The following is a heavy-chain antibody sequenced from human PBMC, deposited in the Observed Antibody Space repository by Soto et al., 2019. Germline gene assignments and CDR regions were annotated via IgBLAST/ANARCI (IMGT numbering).Heavy chain of an antibody. D-gene: IGHD3-3*01. J-gene: IGHJ4*02. CDR2: INHSGST. CDR1: GGSFTDYY. Sequence: SETLSLTCAVYGGSFTDYYWSWIRQPPGKGLEWIGEINHSGSTNYNPSLKSRVTMPVDTSKNQFSLKLTSVTAADTAVYYCARTRISIFGVVTPRYYFDYWGQGTLVTAPQ. CDR3: ARTRISIFGVVTPRYYFDY. V-gene: IGHV4-34*01.